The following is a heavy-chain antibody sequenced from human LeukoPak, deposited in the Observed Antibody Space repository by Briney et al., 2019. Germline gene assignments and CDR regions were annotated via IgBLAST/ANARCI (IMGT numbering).Heavy chain of an antibody. CDR3: ARPIRRGSYDSTGYFDY. V-gene: IGHV2-5*01. CDR2: IYWNDDK. Sequence: SGPTLVNPTQTLTLTCTFSGFSLSTSGVGVGWIRQPPGKALEWLALIYWNDDKRYSPSLKSRLTITKDTSKNQVVLTMTNMDPVDTATSYCARPIRRGSYDSTGYFDYSDQGTLVTVSS. CDR1: GFSLSTSGVG. D-gene: IGHD3-22*01. J-gene: IGHJ4*02.